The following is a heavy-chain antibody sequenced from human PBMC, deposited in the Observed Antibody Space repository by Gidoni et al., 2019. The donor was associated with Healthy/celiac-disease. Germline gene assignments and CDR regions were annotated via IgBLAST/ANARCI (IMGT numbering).Heavy chain of an antibody. V-gene: IGHV4-39*01. CDR1: GGSISSSSYY. CDR3: AIHTGIVVVIMGPDAFDI. Sequence: LQLQESGPGLVKPSETLSLTCTVSGGSISSSSYYWGWIRQPPGKGLEWSGSIYYSGSTYYNPSLKSRVTISVDTSKNQFSLKLSSVTAADTAVYYCAIHTGIVVVIMGPDAFDIWGQGTMVTVSS. D-gene: IGHD3-22*01. CDR2: IYYSGST. J-gene: IGHJ3*02.